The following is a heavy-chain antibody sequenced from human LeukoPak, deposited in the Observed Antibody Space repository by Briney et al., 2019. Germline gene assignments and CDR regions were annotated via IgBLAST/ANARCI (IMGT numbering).Heavy chain of an antibody. CDR3: ARHGGMGSCFDY. Sequence: PSETLSLTCTVSGGSISSGDYYWSWIRQPPGKGLEWIGYIYYSGSANYNPSLKSRVAISLDTSKNQFSLRLSSVTAADTAVYYCARHGGMGSCFDYWGQGTLVTVSS. V-gene: IGHV4-61*08. J-gene: IGHJ4*02. CDR1: GGSISSGDYY. CDR2: IYYSGSA. D-gene: IGHD1-26*01.